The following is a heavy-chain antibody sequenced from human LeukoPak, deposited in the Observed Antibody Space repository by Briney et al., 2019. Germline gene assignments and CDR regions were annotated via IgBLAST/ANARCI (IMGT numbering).Heavy chain of an antibody. D-gene: IGHD2-2*01. CDR3: ARRSAHGEYQLPQTNWFDP. V-gene: IGHV4-39*07. J-gene: IGHJ5*02. CDR1: GGSISSSSYS. CDR2: IYYSGST. Sequence: PSETLSLTCTVSGGSISSSSYSWGWIRQPPGRGLEWIASIYYSGSTYYNPSLKSRVTISIDTSKNQFSLKLRSVTAADTAVYYCARRSAHGEYQLPQTNWFDPWGQGTLVTVSS.